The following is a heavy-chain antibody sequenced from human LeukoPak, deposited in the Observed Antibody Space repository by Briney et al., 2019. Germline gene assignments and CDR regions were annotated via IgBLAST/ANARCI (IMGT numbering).Heavy chain of an antibody. CDR2: ISSSGSTI. J-gene: IGHJ4*02. CDR1: GFTFSSYE. CDR3: ARRFDL. Sequence: GGSLRLSCAASGFTFSSYEMDWVRQAPGKGLEWVSYISSSGSTIYYADSVRGRFTISRDNAKDSMFLQMNSLRVEDTAVYYCARRFDLWGQGTLVTVSS. V-gene: IGHV3-48*03.